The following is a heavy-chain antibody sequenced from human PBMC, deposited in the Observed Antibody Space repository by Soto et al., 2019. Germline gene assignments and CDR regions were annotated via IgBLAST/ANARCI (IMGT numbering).Heavy chain of an antibody. V-gene: IGHV4-59*01. CDR3: ARDGEGRMTTNPYYYNGMDV. Sequence: ERLSITGPVSGGSLGSYYWSWIRQPPGKGLEWIGYVFYTGRANYNASLKSRVSISLDTSNYQFSLKLSSVTAADTAVYYCARDGEGRMTTNPYYYNGMDVWGPGTTVTVS. CDR2: VFYTGRA. CDR1: GGSLGSYY. J-gene: IGHJ6*02. D-gene: IGHD4-4*01.